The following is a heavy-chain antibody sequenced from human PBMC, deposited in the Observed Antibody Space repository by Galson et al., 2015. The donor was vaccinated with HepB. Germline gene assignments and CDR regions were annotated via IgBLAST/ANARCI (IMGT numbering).Heavy chain of an antibody. J-gene: IGHJ4*02. CDR3: ARGDPPSTENPRYSSSWYYFDY. V-gene: IGHV4-34*01. Sequence: LRLSCAASGFTFSSYSMNWVRQAPGKGLEWIGEINHSGSTNYNPSLKSRVTISVDTSKNQFSLKLSSVTAADTAVYYCARGDPPSTENPRYSSSWYYFDYWGQGTLVTVSS. D-gene: IGHD6-13*01. CDR2: INHSGST. CDR1: GFTFSSYS.